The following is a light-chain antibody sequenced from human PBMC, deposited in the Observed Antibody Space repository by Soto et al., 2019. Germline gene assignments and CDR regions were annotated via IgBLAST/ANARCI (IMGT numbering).Light chain of an antibody. J-gene: IGLJ2*01. V-gene: IGLV1-40*01. CDR3: QSYDSSLSASVV. Sequence: QSVLTQPPSLSGAPGQRVTISCTGSSSNIGAGYDVHWYQLLPGTAPKLLIYANNNRPSGVPDRFSGSRSGTSASLAITGLQAEDEADYYCQSYDSSLSASVVFGGGTKLTVL. CDR2: ANN. CDR1: SSNIGAGYD.